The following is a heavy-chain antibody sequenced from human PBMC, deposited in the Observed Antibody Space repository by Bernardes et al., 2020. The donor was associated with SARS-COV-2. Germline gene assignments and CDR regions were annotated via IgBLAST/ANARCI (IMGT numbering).Heavy chain of an antibody. CDR1: GFTFSSYS. J-gene: IGHJ6*02. CDR2: ISSSSSYI. Sequence: GSLKLSCAASGFTFSSYSMNWVRQAPGKGLEWVSSISSSSSYIYYADSVKGRFTISRDNAKNSLYLQMNSLRAEDTAVYYCARSQLGMGGDYYYYGMDVWGQGTTVTVSS. D-gene: IGHD7-27*01. V-gene: IGHV3-21*01. CDR3: ARSQLGMGGDYYYYGMDV.